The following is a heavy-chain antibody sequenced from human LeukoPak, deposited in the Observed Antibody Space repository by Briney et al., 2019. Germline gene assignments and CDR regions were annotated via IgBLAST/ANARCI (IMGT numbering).Heavy chain of an antibody. J-gene: IGHJ4*02. CDR2: TYYRSKWYN. V-gene: IGHV6-1*01. CDR1: GDSVSSNSAA. CDR3: ARGRSWPLDY. D-gene: IGHD6-13*01. Sequence: SQTLSLTCAISGDSVSSNSAAWNWIRQFPSRGLEWLGRTYYRSKWYNDYAASVKSRIIINPDTSKSQFSLQLNSVTPEDTVIYYCARGRSWPLDYWGQGTLVTVSS.